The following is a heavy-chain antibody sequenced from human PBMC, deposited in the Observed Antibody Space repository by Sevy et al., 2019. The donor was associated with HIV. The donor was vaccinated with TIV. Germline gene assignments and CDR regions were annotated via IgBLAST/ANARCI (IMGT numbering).Heavy chain of an antibody. J-gene: IGHJ4*02. V-gene: IGHV4-61*02. D-gene: IGHD2-15*01. CDR1: GGSISSGSYY. CDR3: ARAVVVVAATLSHYFDY. Sequence: SETLSLTCTVSGGSISSGSYYRSWIRQPAGKGLEWIGRIYTSGSTNYNPSLKSRVTMSVDTSKNQFSLKLSSVTAADTAVYYCARAVVVVAATLSHYFDYWGQGTLVTVSS. CDR2: IYTSGST.